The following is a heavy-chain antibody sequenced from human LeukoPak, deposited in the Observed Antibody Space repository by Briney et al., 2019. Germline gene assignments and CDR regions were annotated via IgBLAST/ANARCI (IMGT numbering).Heavy chain of an antibody. CDR2: IKQDGSEK. CDR1: GFTLSSNW. CDR3: ARGNGFIIDY. J-gene: IGHJ4*02. V-gene: IGHV3-7*01. Sequence: GGSLRLSCAASGFTLSSNWMIWVRQAPGKGLEGVAIIKQDGSEKYYMDSVKGRFTISRDNAKNSLYLQMNSLRAEDTAVYYCARGNGFIIDYWGQGTLVTVSS. D-gene: IGHD2-8*01.